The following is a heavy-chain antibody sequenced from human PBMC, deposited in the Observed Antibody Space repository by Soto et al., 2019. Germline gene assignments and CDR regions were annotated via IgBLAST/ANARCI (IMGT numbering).Heavy chain of an antibody. CDR3: AKGPQQWLVQGTYFDY. CDR1: GFTFSSYA. J-gene: IGHJ4*02. CDR2: ISGSGGST. D-gene: IGHD6-19*01. Sequence: GGSLRLSCAASGFTFSSYAMSWVRQAPGKGLEWVSAISGSGGSTYYADSVKGRFTISRDNSKNTLYLQMNSLRAEDTAVYYCAKGPQQWLVQGTYFDYWGQGTLVTVSS. V-gene: IGHV3-23*01.